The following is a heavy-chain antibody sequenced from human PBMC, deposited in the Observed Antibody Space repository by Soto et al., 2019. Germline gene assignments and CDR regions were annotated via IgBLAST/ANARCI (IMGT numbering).Heavy chain of an antibody. J-gene: IGHJ5*02. D-gene: IGHD2-15*01. Sequence: ASVKVSCKASGYTFTGYYIHWVRQAPGQGLAWMGRINPNSGGTNYAQKFQGRVTMTRDTSISTAYMELSRLRSDDTAVYYCARVPPCSGGSCDSQDHNWFDPWGQGTLVTVSS. CDR3: ARVPPCSGGSCDSQDHNWFDP. CDR2: INPNSGGT. V-gene: IGHV1-2*02. CDR1: GYTFTGYY.